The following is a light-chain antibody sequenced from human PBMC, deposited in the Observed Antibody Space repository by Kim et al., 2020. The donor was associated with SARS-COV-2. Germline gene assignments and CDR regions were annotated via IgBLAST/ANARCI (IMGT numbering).Light chain of an antibody. CDR2: GAS. Sequence: PGERATLTCRASQSVSSSYLVWYQQQPGQAPRLLIYGASSRATGIPDRFSGSGSGTDFTITISRLEPEDFAVYYCQQYGSTPPLTFGGGTKVDIK. CDR1: QSVSSSY. J-gene: IGKJ4*01. CDR3: QQYGSTPPLT. V-gene: IGKV3-20*01.